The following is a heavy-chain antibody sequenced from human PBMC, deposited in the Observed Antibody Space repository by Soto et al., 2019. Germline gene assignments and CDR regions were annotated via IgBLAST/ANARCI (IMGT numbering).Heavy chain of an antibody. D-gene: IGHD3-22*01. CDR1: GFTFGSYA. Sequence: GGSLRLSCAASGFTFGSYAMHWVRQAPGKGLEWVAVISYDGSNKYYADSVKGRFTISRDNSKNTLYLQMNGLRAEDTAVYYFARDPDSSGYYVFDYWARGXLVNVSS. CDR2: ISYDGSNK. V-gene: IGHV3-30-3*01. CDR3: ARDPDSSGYYVFDY. J-gene: IGHJ4*01.